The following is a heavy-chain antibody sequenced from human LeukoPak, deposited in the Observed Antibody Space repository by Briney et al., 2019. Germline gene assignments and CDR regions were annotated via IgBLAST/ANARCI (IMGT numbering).Heavy chain of an antibody. CDR2: MNTASGDA. Sequence: ASVKVSCKASGYSFSSYDVNGGRQAAGQGLEGVGWMNTASGDAGPAPKCKGRVTTTRDTSSNTAYMELKSLESEATAVYYCAREDTVMSNDAFDIWGQRTRVIVSS. D-gene: IGHD2-15*01. V-gene: IGHV1-8*01. CDR1: GYSFSSYD. CDR3: AREDTVMSNDAFDI. J-gene: IGHJ3*02.